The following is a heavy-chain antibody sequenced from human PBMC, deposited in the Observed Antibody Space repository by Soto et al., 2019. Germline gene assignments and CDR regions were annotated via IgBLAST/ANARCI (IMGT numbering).Heavy chain of an antibody. CDR3: AGRTYYYDSSGYYYFSRRPLIS. V-gene: IGHV4-34*01. D-gene: IGHD3-22*01. CDR1: GGSFSGYY. CDR2: INHSGST. Sequence: SETLSLTCAVYGGSFSGYYLSWIRQPPGKGLEWIGEINHSGSTNYNPSLKSRVTISVDTSKNQFSLKLSSVTAADTAVYYCAGRTYYYDSSGYYYFSRRPLISWGQGTLVTVSS. J-gene: IGHJ4*02.